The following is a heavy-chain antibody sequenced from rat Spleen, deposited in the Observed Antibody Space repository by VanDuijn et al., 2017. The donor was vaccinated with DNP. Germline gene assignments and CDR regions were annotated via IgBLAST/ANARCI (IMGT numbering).Heavy chain of an antibody. V-gene: IGHV4-2*01. CDR1: GFNFNDFW. Sequence: EVKLVESGGGLVQPGSSLKLSCVASGFNFNDFWMGWVRQAPGKGLEWIGEINKDGSTINYTPSLKDKFTISRDNAQNTLYLQMSILGSEDTAFYDCARKSSKGWFYDFWGPGTMVTVSS. CDR3: ARKSSKGWFYDF. CDR2: INKDGSTI. J-gene: IGHJ1*01. D-gene: IGHD3-1*01.